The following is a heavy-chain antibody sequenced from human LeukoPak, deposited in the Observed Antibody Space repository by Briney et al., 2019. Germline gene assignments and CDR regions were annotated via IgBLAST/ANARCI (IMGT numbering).Heavy chain of an antibody. CDR3: ASHTYSGSYYFDY. J-gene: IGHJ4*02. D-gene: IGHD1-26*01. CDR2: IYYSGST. V-gene: IGHV4-39*07. Sequence: SETLSLTCSVSGGSVSGTNYYWAWIRQPPEKGLEWIGTIYYSGSTYYNVSLKSRVTISVDTSKNQFSLNLSSVTAADTAVYYCASHTYSGSYYFDYWGQGTLVTVSS. CDR1: GGSVSGTNYY.